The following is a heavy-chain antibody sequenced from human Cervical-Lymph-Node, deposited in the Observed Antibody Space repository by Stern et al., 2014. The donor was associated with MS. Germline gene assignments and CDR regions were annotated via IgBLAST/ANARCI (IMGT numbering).Heavy chain of an antibody. CDR3: ARDRYYYDSSGYSLDY. CDR1: GGTFSSYA. J-gene: IGHJ4*02. D-gene: IGHD3-22*01. Sequence: VQLVQSGAEVKKPGSSVKVSCKASGGTFSSYAISWVRQAPGQGLEWMGGIIPIFGTANYAQKFQGRVTITADESTSTAYMELSSLRSEDTAVYYCARDRYYYDSSGYSLDYWGQGTLVTVSS. CDR2: IIPIFGTA. V-gene: IGHV1-69*01.